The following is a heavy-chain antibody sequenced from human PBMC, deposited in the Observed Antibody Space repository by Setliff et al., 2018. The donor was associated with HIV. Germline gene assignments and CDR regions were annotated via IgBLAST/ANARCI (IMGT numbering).Heavy chain of an antibody. J-gene: IGHJ5*02. CDR2: VYYNGTT. CDR1: GGSISNFF. D-gene: IGHD2-8*01. V-gene: IGHV4-59*12. Sequence: SETLSLTCTVSGGSISNFFWSWIRQPPGKGLEWIGYVYYNGTTNYNPSLKSRVTISVDTPKAQFSLKLRSVTGADTAVYYCARSYNGVSYTWGQGVLVTVSS. CDR3: ARSYNGVSYT.